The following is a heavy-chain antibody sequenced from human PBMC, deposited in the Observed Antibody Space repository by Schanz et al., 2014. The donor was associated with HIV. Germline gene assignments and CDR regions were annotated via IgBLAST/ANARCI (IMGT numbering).Heavy chain of an antibody. CDR1: AYSFSGYY. D-gene: IGHD2-2*01. Sequence: QVQLVQSGAEVKKPGASVTVSCKASAYSFSGYYIHWVRQAPGQGLEWMGIINPSGGSTTYAQKFQGRVTMTRDTSTRTVHMELSSLRSDDTAVYYCARDLRVVPAASDNWFDPWGQGTLVTVSS. CDR3: ARDLRVVPAASDNWFDP. CDR2: INPSGGST. J-gene: IGHJ5*02. V-gene: IGHV1-46*01.